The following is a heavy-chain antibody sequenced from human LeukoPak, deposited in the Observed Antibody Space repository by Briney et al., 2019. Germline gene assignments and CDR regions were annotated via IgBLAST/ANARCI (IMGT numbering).Heavy chain of an antibody. V-gene: IGHV3-11*01. J-gene: IGHJ1*01. D-gene: IGHD1-26*01. CDR2: ISSSGSTI. CDR3: ARGPPSGGSYYDPPVATEYFQH. CDR1: GFTFSDYY. Sequence: PGGSLRLSCAASGFTFSDYYMSWIRQAPGKGLEWVSYISSSGSTIYYANSVKGRFTISRDTAKNSLYLQMNSLRAEDTAVYCCARGPPSGGSYYDPPVATEYFQHWGQGTLVTVSS.